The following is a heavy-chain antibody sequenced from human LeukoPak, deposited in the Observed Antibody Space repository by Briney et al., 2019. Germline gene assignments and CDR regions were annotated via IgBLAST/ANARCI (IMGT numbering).Heavy chain of an antibody. CDR2: IWYDGSNK. Sequence: PGRSLRLSCAASGFTFSSYGMHWVRQAPGKGLEWVAVIWYDGSNKYYADSVKGRFTISRDNSKNTLYLQMNSLRAEDTAVYYCARDETAAPFDYWGQGTLVTVSS. V-gene: IGHV3-33*01. D-gene: IGHD2-15*01. J-gene: IGHJ4*02. CDR3: ARDETAAPFDY. CDR1: GFTFSSYG.